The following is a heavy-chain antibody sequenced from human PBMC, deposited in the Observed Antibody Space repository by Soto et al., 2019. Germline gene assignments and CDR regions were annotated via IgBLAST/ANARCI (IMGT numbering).Heavy chain of an antibody. D-gene: IGHD2-21*02. CDR2: IWFDGSIQ. Sequence: SCKVSGYTLTELSMHWVRQAPGKGLEWVAVIWFDGSIQYYIDSVMGRFTISRDNSKNTLYLQMNSLRAEDTAVYYCARDCGSDCPGALNTTWFDPWGQGTLVTVSS. V-gene: IGHV3-33*01. CDR3: ARDCGSDCPGALNTTWFDP. CDR1: GYTLTELS. J-gene: IGHJ5*02.